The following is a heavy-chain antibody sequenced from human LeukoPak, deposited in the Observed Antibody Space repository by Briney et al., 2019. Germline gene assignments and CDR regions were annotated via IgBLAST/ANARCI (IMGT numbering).Heavy chain of an antibody. J-gene: IGHJ3*02. CDR1: GGSFSGYY. CDR3: ATLRSGWYHDAFDI. V-gene: IGHV4-34*01. Sequence: SETLSLTCAVHGGSFSGYYWSWIRQPPGKGLGWIGEINHSGSTNYNPSLKSRVTISVDTSKNQFSLKLSSVTAADTAVYYCATLRSGWYHDAFDIWGQGTMVTVSS. D-gene: IGHD6-19*01. CDR2: INHSGST.